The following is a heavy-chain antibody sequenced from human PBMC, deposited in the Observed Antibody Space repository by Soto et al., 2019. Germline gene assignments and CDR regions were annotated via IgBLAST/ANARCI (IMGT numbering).Heavy chain of an antibody. Sequence: QVQLVESGGGLVEPGGSLRLSCGASGFRFSDHYMTWIRQAPGKGLEWVSKISGGGKTTYYADSVKGRFTVSRDNAKNSLYLRMTSLRAEDTAVYYCAGDPYYYGSAFWGQGTLVTVSS. D-gene: IGHD3-10*01. V-gene: IGHV3-11*01. CDR3: AGDPYYYGSAF. J-gene: IGHJ4*02. CDR1: GFRFSDHY. CDR2: ISGGGKTT.